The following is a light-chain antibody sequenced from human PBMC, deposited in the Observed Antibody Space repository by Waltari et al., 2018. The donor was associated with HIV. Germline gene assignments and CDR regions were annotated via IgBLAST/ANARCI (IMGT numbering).Light chain of an antibody. CDR1: SSDIGHYHS. Sequence: HFALTQPASVSGSPGPSGTIPCSGTSSDIGHYHSVSWYPQHPGKAPKLLIYEVSSRPSGISNRFSGSKSGNTASLTISALQAEDEADYFCSSVANSVTLAVLFGGGTKLTVL. V-gene: IGLV2-14*01. J-gene: IGLJ3*02. CDR3: SSVANSVTLAVL. CDR2: EVS.